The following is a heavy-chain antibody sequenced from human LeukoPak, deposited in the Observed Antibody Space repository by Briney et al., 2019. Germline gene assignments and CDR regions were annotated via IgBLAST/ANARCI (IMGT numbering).Heavy chain of an antibody. D-gene: IGHD1-1*01. CDR3: VTNWNDSYALY. Sequence: SETLSLTCAVYGGSFSGYYWSWIRQPPGKGLEWIGETNHSGSTNYNPSLKGRVTISVDTSKNQFSLKLSSVTAADTAVYYCVTNWNDSYALYWGQGTLVTVSS. CDR2: TNHSGST. J-gene: IGHJ4*02. V-gene: IGHV4-34*01. CDR1: GGSFSGYY.